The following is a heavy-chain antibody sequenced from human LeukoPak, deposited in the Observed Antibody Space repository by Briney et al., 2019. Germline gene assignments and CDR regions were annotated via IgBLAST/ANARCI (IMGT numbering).Heavy chain of an antibody. J-gene: IGHJ6*03. Sequence: PSETLSLTCTVAGGSISSSSYYWGWIRQPPGKGLEWIGSIYYSGSTYSNPSLKSRVTISVDTSKNQFSLKLSSVTAADTAVYYCARGDRYCSSTSCPQSHYYYYYMDVWGKGTTVTVSS. CDR1: GGSISSSSYY. CDR2: IYYSGST. D-gene: IGHD2-2*01. V-gene: IGHV4-39*07. CDR3: ARGDRYCSSTSCPQSHYYYYYMDV.